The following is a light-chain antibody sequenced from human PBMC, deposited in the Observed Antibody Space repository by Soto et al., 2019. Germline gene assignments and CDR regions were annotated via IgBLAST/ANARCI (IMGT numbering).Light chain of an antibody. CDR3: QQYGSAPWT. CDR2: AAS. Sequence: EIVLTQSPGTLSSSPGERATLSCRASESVSSNYLAWYQQRPGQAPRLLIYAASNRVRGIPDRFGGSGSGTDITLTVSRLEPDDFAVYYCQQYGSAPWTFGQGTKV. J-gene: IGKJ1*01. CDR1: ESVSSNY. V-gene: IGKV3-20*01.